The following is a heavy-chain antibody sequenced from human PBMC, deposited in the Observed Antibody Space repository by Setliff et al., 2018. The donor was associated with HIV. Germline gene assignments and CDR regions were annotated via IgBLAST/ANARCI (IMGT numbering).Heavy chain of an antibody. CDR2: IWHSGNT. J-gene: IGHJ4*02. Sequence: SETLSLTCAVSGYSISSGYFWGWIRQPPGKGLEWIGSIWHSGNTYYSPSLRSRVTISVDTSKNQFSLKLSSVTAADTAVYYCARADLRYYYFDYWGQGTLVTVSS. V-gene: IGHV4-38-2*01. CDR1: GYSISSGYF. D-gene: IGHD5-18*01. CDR3: ARADLRYYYFDY.